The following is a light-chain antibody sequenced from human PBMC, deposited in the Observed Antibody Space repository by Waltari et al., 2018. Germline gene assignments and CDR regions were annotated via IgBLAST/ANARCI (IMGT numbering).Light chain of an antibody. CDR1: QSVSNS. J-gene: IGKJ5*01. V-gene: IGKV3-11*01. CDR3: RQRNTSPSIP. Sequence: IVLTQSPATLSLSPGERASLSCRPRQSVSNSLVWYEQTPGPASRLLIYDASNRASGVPPRFSGSRSATDFALNISSLDPEDFAVYYCRQRNTSPSIPFDQGTRLEIK. CDR2: DAS.